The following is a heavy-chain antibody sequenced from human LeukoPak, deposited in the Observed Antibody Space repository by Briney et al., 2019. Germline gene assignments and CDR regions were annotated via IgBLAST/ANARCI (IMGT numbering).Heavy chain of an antibody. J-gene: IGHJ5*02. V-gene: IGHV4-34*01. D-gene: IGHD3-16*01. CDR2: INHSGST. Sequence: SETLSLTCAVYGGSFSGYYWSWIRQPPGKGLEWIGEINHSGSTNYNPSLKSRVTISVDTSKNQFSLKLSSVTAADTAVYYCARRFGGSRFDPWGQGTLVTVSS. CDR3: ARRFGGSRFDP. CDR1: GGSFSGYY.